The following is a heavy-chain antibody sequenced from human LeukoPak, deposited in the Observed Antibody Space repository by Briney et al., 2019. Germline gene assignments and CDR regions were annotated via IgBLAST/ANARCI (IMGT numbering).Heavy chain of an antibody. D-gene: IGHD3-22*01. CDR3: AKDGFDYYDSSGYYYFNY. CDR2: IIGGGVAI. CDR1: GSTFSNHA. V-gene: IGHV3-23*01. Sequence: GGSLRLSCAASGSTFSNHAMSWVRQAPGKGLQWVSAIIGGGVAIYYADSVKGRFTISRDNSKNTLYLQMNSLRAEDTAVYYCAKDGFDYYDSSGYYYFNYWGQGTLVTVSS. J-gene: IGHJ4*02.